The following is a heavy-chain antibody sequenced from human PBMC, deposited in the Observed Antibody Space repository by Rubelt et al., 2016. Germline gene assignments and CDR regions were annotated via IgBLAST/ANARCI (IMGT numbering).Heavy chain of an antibody. CDR1: RFTFSSYG. CDR3: ARDKLVGATHLDY. CDR2: ISSTGAYI. V-gene: IGHV3-21*01. J-gene: IGHJ4*02. D-gene: IGHD1-26*01. Sequence: PGRSLRLSCAASRFTFSSYGLHWVRQAPGKGLEWVSSISSTGAYIHYADSVKGRFTISRDNAKNSLYLQMDSLRAEDTAVYYCARDKLVGATHLDYWGQGTLSPPPQ.